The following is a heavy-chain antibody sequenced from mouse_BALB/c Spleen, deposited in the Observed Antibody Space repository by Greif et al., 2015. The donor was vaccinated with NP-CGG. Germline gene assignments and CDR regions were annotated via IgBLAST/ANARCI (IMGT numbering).Heavy chain of an antibody. Sequence: VQGVESGPGLVAPSQSLSITCTVSGFSLTSYGVHWVRQPPGKGLEWLGVIWAGGSTNYNSALMSRLSISKDNSKSQVCLKMNSLQTDDTAMYYCARNRYDVGNFDYWGQGTTLTVSS. J-gene: IGHJ2*01. CDR1: GFSLTSYG. D-gene: IGHD2-14*01. V-gene: IGHV2-9*02. CDR2: IWAGGST. CDR3: ARNRYDVGNFDY.